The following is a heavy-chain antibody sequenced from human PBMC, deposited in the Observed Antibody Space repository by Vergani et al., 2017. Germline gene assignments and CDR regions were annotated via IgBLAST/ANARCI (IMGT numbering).Heavy chain of an antibody. D-gene: IGHD3-16*01. J-gene: IGHJ6*02. CDR3: ARDRGDTIWNEEVGRDYYYGMDV. CDR1: GYTFTGYY. V-gene: IGHV1-2*02. CDR2: INPNSGGT. Sequence: QVQLVQSGAEVKKPGASVKVSCKASGYTFTGYYMHWVRQAPGQGLEWMGWINPNSGGTNYAQKFQGRVTITADESTSTAYMELSSLRSEDTAVYYCARDRGDTIWNEEVGRDYYYGMDVWGQGTTVTVSS.